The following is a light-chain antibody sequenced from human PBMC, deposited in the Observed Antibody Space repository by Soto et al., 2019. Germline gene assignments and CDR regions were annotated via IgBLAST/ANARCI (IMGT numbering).Light chain of an antibody. J-gene: IGLJ3*02. Sequence: NFMLTQPHSVSESPGKTVTISCTRNSGSIASSFVQWYQQRPGSAPTTVIYEDDQRLSGVPDRFSGSIDSSSNSAHLTISGLQTEDEADSYCQSYHGGTWVFGGGTKLTVL. CDR1: SGSIASSF. CDR2: EDD. V-gene: IGLV6-57*04. CDR3: QSYHGGTWV.